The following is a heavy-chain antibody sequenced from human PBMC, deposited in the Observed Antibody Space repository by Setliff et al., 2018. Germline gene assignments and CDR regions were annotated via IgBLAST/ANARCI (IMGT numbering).Heavy chain of an antibody. CDR1: GYTFTSYG. D-gene: IGHD2-15*01. V-gene: IGHV1-8*02. CDR2: ISAYNGNT. CDR3: ARMSHCSGGSCYSGY. Sequence: ASVKVSSKASGYTFTSYGISWVRQAPGQGLEWMGWISAYNGNTGYAQKFQGRVTMTRNTSISTAYMELSSLRSEDTAVYYCARMSHCSGGSCYSGYWGQGTLVTVSS. J-gene: IGHJ4*02.